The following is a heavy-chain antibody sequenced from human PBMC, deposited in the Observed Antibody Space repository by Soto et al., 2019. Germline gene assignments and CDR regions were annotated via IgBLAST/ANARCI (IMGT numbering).Heavy chain of an antibody. Sequence: PGESLKISCKGSGYSFTSYWISWVRQMPGKGLEWMGRIDPSDSYTNYSPSFQGHVTISADKSISTAYLQWSSLKASDTAMYYCARLADDYGDYVDSEVVDPWGQGTLVTVS. J-gene: IGHJ5*02. CDR3: ARLADDYGDYVDSEVVDP. D-gene: IGHD4-17*01. CDR2: IDPSDSYT. CDR1: GYSFTSYW. V-gene: IGHV5-10-1*01.